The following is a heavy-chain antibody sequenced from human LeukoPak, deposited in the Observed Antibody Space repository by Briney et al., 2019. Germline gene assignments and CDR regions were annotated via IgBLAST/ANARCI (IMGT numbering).Heavy chain of an antibody. Sequence: PLETLSLTCTVSGYSISSGYYWGWIRQPPGKGLEWIGSIFHSGSTYYNPSLKSRVTISVDASKDQFSLKLSSVTAADTAVYYCARVFRRREASHDSSGYYYDYWGQGTLVTVSS. D-gene: IGHD3-22*01. CDR1: GYSISSGYY. CDR3: ARVFRRREASHDSSGYYYDY. V-gene: IGHV4-38-2*02. J-gene: IGHJ4*02. CDR2: IFHSGST.